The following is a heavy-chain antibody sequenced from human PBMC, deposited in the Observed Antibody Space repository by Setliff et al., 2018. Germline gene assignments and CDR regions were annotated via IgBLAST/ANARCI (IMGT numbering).Heavy chain of an antibody. CDR2: ISSRSDTI. J-gene: IGHJ6*03. CDR3: ASNPRKGRSGGYFYDDPYYYYMDV. Sequence: PGGSLRLSCAASGFTFSDYYMIWVRQAPGKGLEWVSYISSRSDTIYYADSVKGRFTISRDNAKNSLYLRLNSLRAEDTAVYYCASNPRKGRSGGYFYDDPYYYYMDVWGKGTTVTVSS. V-gene: IGHV3-11*04. D-gene: IGHD1-26*01. CDR1: GFTFSDYY.